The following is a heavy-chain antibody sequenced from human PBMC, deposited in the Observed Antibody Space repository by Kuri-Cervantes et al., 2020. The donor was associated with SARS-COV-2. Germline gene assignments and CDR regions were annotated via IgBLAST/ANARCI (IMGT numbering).Heavy chain of an antibody. V-gene: IGHV4-34*01. J-gene: IGHJ5*02. D-gene: IGHD3-3*01. Sequence: GSLRLSCAVYGGSFSGYYWSWIRQPPGKGLEWIGEINHSGSTNYNPSLKSRVTISVDTSKNQFSPKLSSVTAADTAVYYCARTKGTIFGVVNWFDPWGQGTLVTVSS. CDR3: ARTKGTIFGVVNWFDP. CDR1: GGSFSGYY. CDR2: INHSGST.